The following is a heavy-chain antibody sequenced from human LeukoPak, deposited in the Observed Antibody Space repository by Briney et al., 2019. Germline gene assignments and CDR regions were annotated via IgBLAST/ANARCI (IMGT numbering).Heavy chain of an antibody. Sequence: ASVKVSCKASGYTFTSYGISWVRQAPGQGLEWMGWISAYNGKTNYAQKLQGRVTMTTDTSTSTAYMELRSLRSDDTAVYYCARDPASSVVGALYGMDVWGQGTTVTVSS. J-gene: IGHJ6*02. CDR2: ISAYNGKT. CDR3: ARDPASSVVGALYGMDV. D-gene: IGHD1-26*01. CDR1: GYTFTSYG. V-gene: IGHV1-18*01.